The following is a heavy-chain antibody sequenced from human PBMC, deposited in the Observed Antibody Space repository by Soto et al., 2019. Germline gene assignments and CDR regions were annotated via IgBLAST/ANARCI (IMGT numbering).Heavy chain of an antibody. D-gene: IGHD2-15*01. J-gene: IGHJ6*02. V-gene: IGHV1-18*01. Sequence: ASVKVSCKASGYTFTSYGISWVRQAPGQGLEWMGWISAYNGNTNYAQKLQGRVTMTTDTSTSTAYMELRSLRSDDTAVYYCARAGYCSGGSCYYYYYYGMDVWGQGTTVTVSS. CDR3: ARAGYCSGGSCYYYYYYGMDV. CDR2: ISAYNGNT. CDR1: GYTFTSYG.